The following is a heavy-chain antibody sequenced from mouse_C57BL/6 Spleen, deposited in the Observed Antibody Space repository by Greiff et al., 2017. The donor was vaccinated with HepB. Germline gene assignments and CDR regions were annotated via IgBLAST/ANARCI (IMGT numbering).Heavy chain of an antibody. CDR2: ISDGGSYT. CDR3: ARDKGDGSLGSGFAY. V-gene: IGHV5-4*01. D-gene: IGHD2-3*01. Sequence: EVMLVESGGGLVKPGGSLKLSCAASGFTFSSYAMSWVRQTPEKRLEWVATISDGGSYTYSPDNVKGRFTISRDKAKDNLYLQMSHLKSEDTAPYYCARDKGDGSLGSGFAYWGQGTLVTVSA. J-gene: IGHJ3*01. CDR1: GFTFSSYA.